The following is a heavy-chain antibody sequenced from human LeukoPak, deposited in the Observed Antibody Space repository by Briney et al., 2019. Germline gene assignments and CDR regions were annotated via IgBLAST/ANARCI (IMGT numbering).Heavy chain of an antibody. D-gene: IGHD5-18*01. CDR3: ARDAPGNTALDY. CDR1: GVTFISYW. CDR2: INGYGSST. V-gene: IGHV3-74*01. Sequence: QPGRSLRLSCAASGVTFISYWMHWVREARGRGVVWVSRINGYGSSTDFADSVKGRFTISRDNAKNTLYLQMNSLRAEDAAVYYCARDAPGNTALDYWGQGTLVTVSS. J-gene: IGHJ4*02.